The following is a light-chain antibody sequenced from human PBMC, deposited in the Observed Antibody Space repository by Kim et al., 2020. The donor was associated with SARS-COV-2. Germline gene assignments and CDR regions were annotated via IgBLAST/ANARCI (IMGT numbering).Light chain of an antibody. CDR3: NSYAAISNFV. Sequence: QSALTQPPSASGSPGQSVTISCTGTSSDVGGYNYVSWYQQHPGKAPKLMIYEVSKRPSGVPDRFSGSKSGNTASLTVSGLQAEDEADYYCNSYAAISNFVFGTGTKVTVL. CDR2: EVS. J-gene: IGLJ1*01. CDR1: SSDVGGYNY. V-gene: IGLV2-8*01.